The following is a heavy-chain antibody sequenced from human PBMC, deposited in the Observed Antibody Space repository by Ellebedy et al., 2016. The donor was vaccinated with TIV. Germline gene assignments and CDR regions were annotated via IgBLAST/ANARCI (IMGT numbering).Heavy chain of an antibody. Sequence: SETLSLXXTVSGGSISSGGYYWSWIRQHPGKGLEWIGYIYYSGSTYYNPSLKSRVTISVDTSKNQFSLKLSSVTAADTAVYYCARHGYDFWSGYYRLGDMDVWGQGTTVTVSS. J-gene: IGHJ6*02. CDR1: GGSISSGGYY. V-gene: IGHV4-39*01. CDR3: ARHGYDFWSGYYRLGDMDV. D-gene: IGHD3-3*01. CDR2: IYYSGST.